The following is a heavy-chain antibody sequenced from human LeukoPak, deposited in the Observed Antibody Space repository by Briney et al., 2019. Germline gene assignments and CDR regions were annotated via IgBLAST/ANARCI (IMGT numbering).Heavy chain of an antibody. CDR1: GFTFSIYG. D-gene: IGHD6-19*01. V-gene: IGHV3-30*03. Sequence: PGGSLRLSCAASGFTFSIYGMHWVRQAPGKGLEWVSVISYDGSNKYYVDSVKGRFTISRDNSKNTLYLQMNSLRAEDTAVYYCARVRMSGWTLGYAFDIWGQGTMVTVSS. CDR3: ARVRMSGWTLGYAFDI. CDR2: ISYDGSNK. J-gene: IGHJ3*02.